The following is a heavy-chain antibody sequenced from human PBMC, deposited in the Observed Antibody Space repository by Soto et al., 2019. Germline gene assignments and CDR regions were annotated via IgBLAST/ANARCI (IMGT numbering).Heavy chain of an antibody. CDR2: MYDSGST. D-gene: IGHD3-10*01. CDR3: ARNMAY. V-gene: IGHV4-61*08. CDR1: GGSISSGGYS. Sequence: SETLSLTCAVSGGSISSGGYSWSWIRQPPGKGLEWIGYMYDSGSTRYNPSLSSRVTISVDTSKNQFSLKLRSVTAADTAVYYCARNMAYWGQGTLVTVSS. J-gene: IGHJ4*02.